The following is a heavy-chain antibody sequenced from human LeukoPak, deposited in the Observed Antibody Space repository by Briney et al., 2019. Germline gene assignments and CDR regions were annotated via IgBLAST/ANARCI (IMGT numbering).Heavy chain of an antibody. D-gene: IGHD3-22*01. J-gene: IGHJ4*02. V-gene: IGHV1-8*01. CDR2: MNPNSGNT. CDR1: GYTFTSYD. CDR3: ARGQGIVVVNDY. Sequence: ASVKVSCKASGYTFTSYDINWLRQATGQGLDWMGWMNPNSGNTGYAQKFQGRVTMTRNTSISTAYMELSSLRSEDTAVYYCARGQGIVVVNDYWGQGTLVTVSS.